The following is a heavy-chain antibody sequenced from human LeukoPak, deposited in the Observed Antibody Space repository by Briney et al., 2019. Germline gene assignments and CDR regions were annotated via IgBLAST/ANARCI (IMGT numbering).Heavy chain of an antibody. CDR3: ARDKSKARWDY. Sequence: PRGSLRLSCAASGFTFSSYGMHWVRQAPGKGLEWVANIKQDGSEKYYVDSVKGRFTISRDNAKNSLYLQMNSLRAEDTAVYYCARDKSKARWDYWGQGTLVTVSS. CDR2: IKQDGSEK. V-gene: IGHV3-7*01. J-gene: IGHJ4*02. D-gene: IGHD4-23*01. CDR1: GFTFSSYG.